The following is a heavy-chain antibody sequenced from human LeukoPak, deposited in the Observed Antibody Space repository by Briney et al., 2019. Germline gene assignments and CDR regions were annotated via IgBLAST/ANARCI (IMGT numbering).Heavy chain of an antibody. CDR1: GFTFTSNW. CDR3: ATGLQGPEDY. J-gene: IGHJ4*02. Sequence: WGSLTLSCAASGFTFTSNWMHWVRQAPAPWLVFDSRINTDESYTIYADSVKSRFTISRDKAKNQLYLQMNSLRADDTAVYYCATGLQGPEDYWGQGTLVTVSS. V-gene: IGHV3-74*01. CDR2: INTDESYT.